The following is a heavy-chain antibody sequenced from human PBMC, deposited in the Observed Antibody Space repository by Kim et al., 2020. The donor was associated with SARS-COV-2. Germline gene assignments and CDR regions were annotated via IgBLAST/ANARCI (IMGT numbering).Heavy chain of an antibody. J-gene: IGHJ5*02. CDR3: AREQVEYSSSSSWFDP. V-gene: IGHV3-30*07. Sequence: SVKGRFTISRDNSKNTLYLQMNSLRAEDTAVYYCAREQVEYSSSSSWFDPWGQGTLVTVSS. D-gene: IGHD6-6*01.